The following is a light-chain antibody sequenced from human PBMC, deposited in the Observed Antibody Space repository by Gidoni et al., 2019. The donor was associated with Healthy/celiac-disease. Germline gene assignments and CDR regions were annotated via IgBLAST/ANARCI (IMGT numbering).Light chain of an antibody. CDR3: QQSYSTPPIT. J-gene: IGKJ2*01. CDR1: QSVLYSSNNQNY. CDR2: WAS. V-gene: IGKV4-1*01. Sequence: DIVMTQSPDSLAGSLGERATINCKSSQSVLYSSNNQNYLAWYQQKPGQPPKLLIYWASTRESGVPDRFSGSGSGTDFTLTISSLQAEYVAVYYCQQSYSTPPITFGQGTKLEIK.